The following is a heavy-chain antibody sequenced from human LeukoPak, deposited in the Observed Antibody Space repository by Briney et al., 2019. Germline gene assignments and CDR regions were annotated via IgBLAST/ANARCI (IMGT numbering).Heavy chain of an antibody. CDR2: ISSSSSYI. CDR1: GFTSGSYS. D-gene: IGHD3-9*01. CDR3: ARSRGAMTGYYDDFDI. V-gene: IGHV3-21*01. J-gene: IGHJ3*02. Sequence: GGSLRLSCAASGFTSGSYSMNWVRQAPGKGLEWVSSISSSSSYIYYADSVKGRFTISRDNAKNSLYLQMNSLRAEDTAVYYCARSRGAMTGYYDDFDIWGQGTMVTVSS.